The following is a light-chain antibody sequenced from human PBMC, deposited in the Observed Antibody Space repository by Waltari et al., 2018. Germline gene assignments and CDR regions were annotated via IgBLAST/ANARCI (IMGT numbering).Light chain of an antibody. CDR3: RPKYSTPWT. CDR1: QTRKRY. V-gene: IGKV1-39*01. J-gene: IGKJ1*01. CDR2: AAA. Sequence: CLEKQTRKRYLKWYDQKPGKAPKPLIYAAATLQSGDPSRFRCSVSATDVTLTNSRLQPSDVSMYGCRPKYSTPWTFGQGTKVEMK.